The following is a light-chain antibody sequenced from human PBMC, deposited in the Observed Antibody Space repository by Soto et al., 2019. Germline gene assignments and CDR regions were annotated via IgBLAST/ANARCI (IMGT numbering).Light chain of an antibody. J-gene: IGLJ1*01. Sequence: QSVLTQPPSVSGAPGQRVTISCTGSSSNIGAGYDVHWYQQLPGTAPKLLIYGNSNRPSGVPDRFSGFKSGTSASLAITGLQAEDEADYYCQSYDSSLSANYVFGTGTKLTVL. CDR2: GNS. CDR3: QSYDSSLSANYV. CDR1: SSNIGAGYD. V-gene: IGLV1-40*01.